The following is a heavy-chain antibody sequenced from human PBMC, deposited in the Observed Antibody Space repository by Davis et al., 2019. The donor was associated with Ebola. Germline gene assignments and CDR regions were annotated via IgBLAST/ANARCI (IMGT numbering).Heavy chain of an antibody. V-gene: IGHV1-69*06. CDR1: GGTFSSYA. Sequence: SVKVSCKASGGTFSSYAISWVRQAPGQGLEWMGGIIPIFGTANYAQKFQGRVTITADKSTSTAYMELRSLRSDDTAVYYCARGVTMVRDLNWFDPWGQGTLVTVSS. CDR3: ARGVTMVRDLNWFDP. D-gene: IGHD3-10*01. CDR2: IIPIFGTA. J-gene: IGHJ5*02.